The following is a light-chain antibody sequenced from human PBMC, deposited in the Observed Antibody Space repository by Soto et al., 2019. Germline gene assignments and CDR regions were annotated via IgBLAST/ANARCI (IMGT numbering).Light chain of an antibody. J-gene: IGLJ2*01. CDR3: SSYTSSSTLEVV. Sequence: QSALTQPASVSGSPGQSITISCTGTSSDVGGYNYVSWYQQHPGKAPKLMIYEVSNRPSGVSNRFSGSKSGNTASLTISGLLAEDEADDYCSSYTSSSTLEVVFGGGTKVTVL. CDR2: EVS. CDR1: SSDVGGYNY. V-gene: IGLV2-14*01.